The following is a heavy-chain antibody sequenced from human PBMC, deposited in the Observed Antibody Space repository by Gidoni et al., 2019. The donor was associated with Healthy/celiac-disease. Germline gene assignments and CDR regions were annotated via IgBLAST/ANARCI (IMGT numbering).Heavy chain of an antibody. CDR3: ARGPHIAAAGPYYFDY. V-gene: IGHV3-53*01. D-gene: IGHD6-13*01. Sequence: EVQLVESGGGLIQPGGSLRLSCAASGFTVSSNYMSWVRPAPGKGLEWVSVIYSGGSTYYADSVKGRFTISRDNSKNTLYLQMNSLRAEDTAVYYCARGPHIAAAGPYYFDYWGQGTLVTVSS. CDR2: IYSGGST. J-gene: IGHJ4*02. CDR1: GFTVSSNY.